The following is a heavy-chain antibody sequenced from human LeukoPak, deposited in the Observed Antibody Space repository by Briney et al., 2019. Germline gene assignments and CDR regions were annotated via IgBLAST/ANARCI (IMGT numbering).Heavy chain of an antibody. CDR3: ASSNGSGYYYYYYMDV. Sequence: SETLSLTCTVSGGSISSYYWSWIRQPPGKGLEWIGYIYYSGSTNYNPSLKSRVTISVDTSKNQFSLKLSSVTAADTAVYYCASSNGSGYYYYYYMDVWGKGTTVTVSS. CDR1: GGSISSYY. V-gene: IGHV4-59*01. CDR2: IYYSGST. D-gene: IGHD3-10*01. J-gene: IGHJ6*03.